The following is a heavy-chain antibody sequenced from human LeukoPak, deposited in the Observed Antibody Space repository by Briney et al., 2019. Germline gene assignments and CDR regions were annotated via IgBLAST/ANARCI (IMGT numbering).Heavy chain of an antibody. Sequence: GGSLRLSCAASGFTFSSYAMSWVRQAPGKGLEWVSAISGSGGSTYYADSVKGRFTISRDNSKNTLYLQMNSLRAEDTAVYYCAKDSSWYSRPPTKNNDYWGQGTLVTVSS. J-gene: IGHJ4*02. V-gene: IGHV3-23*01. CDR1: GFTFSSYA. D-gene: IGHD6-13*01. CDR2: ISGSGGST. CDR3: AKDSSWYSRPPTKNNDY.